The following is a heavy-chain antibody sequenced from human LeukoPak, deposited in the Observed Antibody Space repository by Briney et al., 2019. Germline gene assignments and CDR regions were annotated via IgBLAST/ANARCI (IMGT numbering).Heavy chain of an antibody. Sequence: GGSLRLSCAASGFTFSSYAMSWVRQAPGKGLEWVSTISGSGGSPYYADSVKGRFTISRDNSKNTLYLQMNSLRAEDTAVYYCAKDAIVVVVAATGNHFDYWGQGTLVTVSS. CDR2: ISGSGGSP. D-gene: IGHD2-15*01. CDR1: GFTFSSYA. V-gene: IGHV3-23*01. J-gene: IGHJ4*02. CDR3: AKDAIVVVVAATGNHFDY.